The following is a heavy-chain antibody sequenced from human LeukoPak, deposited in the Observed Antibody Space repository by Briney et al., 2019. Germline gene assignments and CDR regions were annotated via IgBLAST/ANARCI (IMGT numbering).Heavy chain of an antibody. CDR3: MGRRRREGGNDY. D-gene: IGHD3-16*01. V-gene: IGHV3-49*04. J-gene: IGHJ4*02. CDR2: NRSKAFGGTT. Sequence: GRSLRLSCSGSGFTFGDYAMGWVRQAPGKGLEWVCFNRSKAFGGTTEYAASVKGRFTISRDDSRSIAYLQMNSLKTEDTAVYYCMGRRRREGGNDYWGQGTLVTVSS. CDR1: GFTFGDYA.